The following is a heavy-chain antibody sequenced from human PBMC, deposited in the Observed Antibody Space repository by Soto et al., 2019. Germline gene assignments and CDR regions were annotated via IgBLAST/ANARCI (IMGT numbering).Heavy chain of an antibody. CDR1: GYTFTSYG. Sequence: ASVKVYCKASGYTFTSYGISWVRQAPGQGLEWMGWISAYNGNTNYAQKLQGRVTMTTDTSTSTAYMELRSLRSDDTAVYYCAGVVGGYSYSFGGKEFDYWGQGTLVTVSS. V-gene: IGHV1-18*04. J-gene: IGHJ4*02. CDR2: ISAYNGNT. D-gene: IGHD5-18*01. CDR3: AGVVGGYSYSFGGKEFDY.